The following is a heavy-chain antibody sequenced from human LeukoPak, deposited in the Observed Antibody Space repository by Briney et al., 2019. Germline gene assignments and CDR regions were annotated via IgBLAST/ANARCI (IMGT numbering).Heavy chain of an antibody. J-gene: IGHJ4*02. CDR2: ISYDGTSK. V-gene: IGHV3-30-3*01. Sequence: SGGSLRLSCAASGFSFSIFAMHWVRQAPGKGLEWVTTISYDGTSKNYGDSVKGRFTISRDNSKNAVYLQMNSLRAEDTAVYHRAREREGYSSNWYFGYWGQGTLVTVSS. CDR1: GFSFSIFA. D-gene: IGHD6-13*01. CDR3: AREREGYSSNWYFGY.